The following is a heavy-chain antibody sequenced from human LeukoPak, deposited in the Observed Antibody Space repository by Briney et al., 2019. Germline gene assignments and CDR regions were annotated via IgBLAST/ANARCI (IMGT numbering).Heavy chain of an antibody. CDR1: GYSLTNYW. J-gene: IGHJ6*03. CDR2: ISPGDSDT. CDR3: ARVRLDYDYVWGSYRAPSYYYYMDV. V-gene: IGHV5-51*01. D-gene: IGHD3-16*02. Sequence: GESLKISCKGSGYSLTNYWIGWVRQMPGKGLEWMGIISPGDSDTRYSPSFKGQVTISVDKSISTAYLQWNSLKASDTAMYYCARVRLDYDYVWGSYRAPSYYYYMDVWGKGTTVTVSS.